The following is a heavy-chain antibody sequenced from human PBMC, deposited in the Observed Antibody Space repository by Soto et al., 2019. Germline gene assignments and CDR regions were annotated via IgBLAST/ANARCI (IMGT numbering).Heavy chain of an antibody. CDR1: GGSISSSSYY. V-gene: IGHV4-39*01. CDR3: ARHGPIVVVVAATQVDY. CDR2: IYYSGST. Sequence: SETLSLTCTVSGGSISSSSYYWGWIRQPPGKGLEWIGSIYYSGSTYYNQSLKSRVTISVDTSKNQFSLKLSSVTAADTAVYYCARHGPIVVVVAATQVDYWGQGTLVTVSS. D-gene: IGHD2-15*01. J-gene: IGHJ4*02.